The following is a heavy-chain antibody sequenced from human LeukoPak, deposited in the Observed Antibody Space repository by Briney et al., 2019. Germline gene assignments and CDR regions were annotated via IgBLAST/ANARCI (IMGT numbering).Heavy chain of an antibody. V-gene: IGHV3-11*01. Sequence: GGSLRLSCVASGFSFSDYYMSWIRQAPGKGLEWVSSISGSGTTIFYTDSVKGRFAISRDNAKNSLYLQMNSLRAEDTAVYYCARVFLRRVFEYWGQGTLVTVSS. CDR2: ISGSGTTI. CDR1: GFSFSDYY. CDR3: ARVFLRRVFEY. D-gene: IGHD2/OR15-2a*01. J-gene: IGHJ4*02.